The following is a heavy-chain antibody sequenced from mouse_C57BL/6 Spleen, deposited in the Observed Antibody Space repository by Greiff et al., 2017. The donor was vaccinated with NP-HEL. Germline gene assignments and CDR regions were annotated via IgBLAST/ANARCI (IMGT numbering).Heavy chain of an antibody. CDR2: ISSGGDYI. CDR1: GFTFSSYA. J-gene: IGHJ2*01. Sequence: EVKLVESGEGLVKPGGSLKLSCAASGFTFSSYAMSWVRQTPEKRLEWVAYISSGGDYIYYADTVKGRFTISRDNARNTLYLQMSSLKSEDTAMYYCTRGGDGNYFDYWGQGTTLTVSS. CDR3: TRGGDGNYFDY. D-gene: IGHD2-1*01. V-gene: IGHV5-9-1*02.